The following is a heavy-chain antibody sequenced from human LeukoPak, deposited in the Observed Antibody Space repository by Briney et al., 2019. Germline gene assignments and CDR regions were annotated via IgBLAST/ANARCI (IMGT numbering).Heavy chain of an antibody. D-gene: IGHD6-13*01. CDR3: ARAVYSSSWSLNWFDP. Sequence: GGSLRLSCAASGFTVSSNYMSWVRQAPGKGLEWVSVIYSGGSTYYADSVKGRFTISRDNSKNTLYLQMNSLRAEDTAVYYCARAVYSSSWSLNWFDPWGQGTLVTVS. J-gene: IGHJ5*02. V-gene: IGHV3-53*01. CDR2: IYSGGST. CDR1: GFTVSSNY.